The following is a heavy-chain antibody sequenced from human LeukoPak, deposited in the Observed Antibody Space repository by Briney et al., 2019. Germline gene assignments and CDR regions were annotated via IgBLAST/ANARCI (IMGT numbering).Heavy chain of an antibody. V-gene: IGHV4-34*01. J-gene: IGHJ5*02. CDR2: INHSGST. CDR3: AISTRPYNWFDP. Sequence: SETLSLTCAVYGGSFSGYYWSWIRQPPGKGLEWIGEINHSGSTNYNPSLKSRVTISVDTSKNQFSLKLSSVTAADTAVYYCAISTRPYNWFDPWGQGTLVTVSS. CDR1: GGSFSGYY. D-gene: IGHD1-26*01.